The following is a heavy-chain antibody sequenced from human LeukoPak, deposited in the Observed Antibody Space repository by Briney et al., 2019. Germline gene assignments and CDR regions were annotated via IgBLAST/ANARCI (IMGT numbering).Heavy chain of an antibody. Sequence: PSETLSLTCTVSGGSISRSSYYWGWIRQPPGKGLEWIGSIYYRGSTYYNPSLKSRVTISVDTSKNQFSLKLSSVTAADTAVYYCARETIDITIIEVVRMGDAFDIWGQGTMVAVSS. CDR2: IYYRGST. V-gene: IGHV4-39*02. J-gene: IGHJ3*02. CDR1: GGSISRSSYY. CDR3: ARETIDITIIEVVRMGDAFDI. D-gene: IGHD3-22*01.